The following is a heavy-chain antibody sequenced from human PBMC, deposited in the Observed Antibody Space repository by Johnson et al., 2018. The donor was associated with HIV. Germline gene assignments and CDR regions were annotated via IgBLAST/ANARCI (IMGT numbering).Heavy chain of an antibody. J-gene: IGHJ3*02. CDR3: TRVPTLYYGSGSYLDAFDI. CDR2: IRSKAYGGTT. CDR1: GFTFGDYA. D-gene: IGHD3-10*01. V-gene: IGHV3-49*04. Sequence: VQLVESGGGLVQPGGSLRLSCAASGFTFGDYAMSWVRQAPGKGLEWVGFIRSKAYGGTTEYAASVKGRFTISRDDSKSMAYLEMNSLNTEDTAVYYCTRVPTLYYGSGSYLDAFDIWGQGTMVTVSS.